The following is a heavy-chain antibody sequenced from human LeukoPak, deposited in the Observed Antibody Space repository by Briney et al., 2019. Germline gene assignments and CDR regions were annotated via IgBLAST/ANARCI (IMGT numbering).Heavy chain of an antibody. CDR1: GFTFSDYG. Sequence: SGGSLRLSCAASGFTFSDYGMNWVRQAPGKGLEWVSFISSSSTSIYYADSVKGRFTISRDNAGSSLFLRMNSLRDEDTAVYYCARSGVVAVLFPTDFDYWGQGALVTVSS. J-gene: IGHJ4*02. D-gene: IGHD3-10*01. CDR3: ARSGVVAVLFPTDFDY. V-gene: IGHV3-21*01. CDR2: ISSSSTSI.